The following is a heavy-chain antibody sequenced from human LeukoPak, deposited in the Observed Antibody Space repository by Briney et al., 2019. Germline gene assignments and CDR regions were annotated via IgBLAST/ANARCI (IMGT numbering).Heavy chain of an antibody. J-gene: IGHJ6*03. V-gene: IGHV4-61*02. CDR1: GGSINNDDNY. CDR3: ARGTGTTSYYYYYYYMDV. Sequence: SQTLSLTCTVSGGSINNDDNYWSWIRQPPGTGLEWIGRIYTSGSTNYNPSLKSRVTISVDTSKNQFSLKLSSVTAADTAVYYCARGTGTTSYYYYYYYMDVWGKGTTVTVSS. D-gene: IGHD1-7*01. CDR2: IYTSGST.